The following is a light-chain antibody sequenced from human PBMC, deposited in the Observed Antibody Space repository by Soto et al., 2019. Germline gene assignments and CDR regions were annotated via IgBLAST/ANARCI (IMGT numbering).Light chain of an antibody. CDR2: GAS. Sequence: EVVMTQSPDTLSVSPGERVTLSCRASQSLRSNLAWYQQKPGQAPRLLIYGASTRATGIPARFSGSGSGTEFTLTISSLQSEDFAVYYCQQYNNFWTFGQGTKVEIK. CDR1: QSLRSN. J-gene: IGKJ1*01. CDR3: QQYNNFWT. V-gene: IGKV3-15*01.